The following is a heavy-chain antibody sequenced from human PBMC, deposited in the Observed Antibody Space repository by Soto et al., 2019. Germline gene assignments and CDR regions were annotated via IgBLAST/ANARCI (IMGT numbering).Heavy chain of an antibody. CDR1: GFTFSSYW. CDR2: INSDGSST. V-gene: IGHV3-74*01. Sequence: EVQLVESGGGLVQPGGSLRLSCAASGFTFSSYWMHWVRQAPGKGLVWVSRINSDGSSTSYADSVKGRFTISRDNAKNTXYXXMNSLRAEDTAVYYCARDLYDFWSGYPKEGYWFDPWGQGTLVTVSS. D-gene: IGHD3-3*01. CDR3: ARDLYDFWSGYPKEGYWFDP. J-gene: IGHJ5*02.